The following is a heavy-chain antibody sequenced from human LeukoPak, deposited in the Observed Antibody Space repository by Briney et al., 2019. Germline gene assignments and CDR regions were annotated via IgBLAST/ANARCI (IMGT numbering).Heavy chain of an antibody. CDR3: ARHPFATPFDY. CDR2: IYYSGTT. V-gene: IGHV4-59*08. Sequence: SETLSLTCTVSGGSISSYYWSWIRQPPGKGLEWIGYIYYSGTTNYNPSLKSRVTMSLDTSKNHFSLRLSSVTAADTAVYYCARHPFATPFDYWGPGTLVTVSS. J-gene: IGHJ4*02. CDR1: GGSISSYY. D-gene: IGHD2-15*01.